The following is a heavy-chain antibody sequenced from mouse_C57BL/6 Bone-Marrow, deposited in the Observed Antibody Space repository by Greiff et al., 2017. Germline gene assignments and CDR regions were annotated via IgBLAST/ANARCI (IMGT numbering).Heavy chain of an antibody. CDR2: IDPENGDT. CDR1: GFNIKDDY. D-gene: IGHD2-3*01. CDR3: THDGYYGDY. J-gene: IGHJ2*01. Sequence: VQLKESGAELVRPGASVKLFCTASGFNIKDDYMHWVKQRPESGLEWIGWIDPENGDTEYASKFQGKATITADTSSNTAYLQHSSLTSEDTAVYYCTHDGYYGDYWGQGTTLTVSS. V-gene: IGHV14-4*01.